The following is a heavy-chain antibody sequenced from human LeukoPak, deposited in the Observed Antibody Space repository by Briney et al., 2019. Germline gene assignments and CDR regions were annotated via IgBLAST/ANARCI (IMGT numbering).Heavy chain of an antibody. CDR2: INPSGGST. CDR3: ARASKLWFGELSAFDY. D-gene: IGHD3-10*01. J-gene: IGHJ4*02. CDR1: GYTFTSYY. Sequence: ASVTLSCKASGYTFTSYYMHWVRQAPGQGLEWMGIINPSGGSTSYAQKFQGRVTMTRDTSTSTVYMELSSLRSEDTAVYYCARASKLWFGELSAFDYWGQGTLVTVSS. V-gene: IGHV1-46*01.